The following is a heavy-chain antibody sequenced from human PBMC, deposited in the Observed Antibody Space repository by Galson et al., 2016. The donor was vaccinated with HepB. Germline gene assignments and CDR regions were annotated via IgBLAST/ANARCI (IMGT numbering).Heavy chain of an antibody. J-gene: IGHJ4*02. D-gene: IGHD7-27*01. V-gene: IGHV3-7*01. Sequence: SLRLSCAASGFNFNMYWMAWVRQAPGKGLECVANINNGGNEKYYVDSLKGRFTISRNNAKSSLFLQMNSLGAEDTAVYYCVGCLCEGGWGIDYWGQGTLVTVPS. CDR2: INNGGNEK. CDR3: VGCLCEGGWGIDY. CDR1: GFNFNMYW.